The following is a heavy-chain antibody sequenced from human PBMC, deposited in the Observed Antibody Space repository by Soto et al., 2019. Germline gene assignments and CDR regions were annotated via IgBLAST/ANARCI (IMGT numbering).Heavy chain of an antibody. V-gene: IGHV3-66*01. D-gene: IGHD1-1*01. CDR1: GFTVSSNY. Sequence: PGGSLRLSCAASGFTVSSNYMSWVRQAPGKGLEWVSVIYSGGSTYYADSVKGRFTISRDNSKNTLYLQMNSLRAEDTAVYYCVRDRGAGTYPYYMDVWGKGTTVTVSS. CDR3: VRDRGAGTYPYYMDV. CDR2: IYSGGST. J-gene: IGHJ6*03.